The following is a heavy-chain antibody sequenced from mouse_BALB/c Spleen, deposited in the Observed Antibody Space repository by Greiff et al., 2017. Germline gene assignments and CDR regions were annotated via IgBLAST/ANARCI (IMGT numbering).Heavy chain of an antibody. CDR2: ILPGSGST. D-gene: IGHD2-1*01. Sequence: VQLQESGAELMKPGASVKISCNATGYTFSSYWIEWVKQRPGHGLEWIGEILPGSGSTNYNEKFKGKATFTADTSSNTAYMQLSSLTSEDSAVYYCNADGNYGAYWGQGTLVTVSA. J-gene: IGHJ3*01. V-gene: IGHV1-9*01. CDR1: GYTFSSYW. CDR3: NADGNYGAY.